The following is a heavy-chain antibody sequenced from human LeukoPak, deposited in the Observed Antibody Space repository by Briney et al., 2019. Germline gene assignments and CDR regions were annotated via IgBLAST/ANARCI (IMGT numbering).Heavy chain of an antibody. J-gene: IGHJ4*02. CDR3: AARGDYYDSSGYVGY. Sequence: TSETLSLTCTVSGGSISSSSYYWGWIRQPPGQGREWIGSIYYSGSTYYNPSLKSRVTISVDTSKNQFSLKLSSVTAADTAVYYCAARGDYYDSSGYVGYWGQGTLVTVSS. CDR2: IYYSGST. D-gene: IGHD3-22*01. V-gene: IGHV4-39*01. CDR1: GGSISSSSYY.